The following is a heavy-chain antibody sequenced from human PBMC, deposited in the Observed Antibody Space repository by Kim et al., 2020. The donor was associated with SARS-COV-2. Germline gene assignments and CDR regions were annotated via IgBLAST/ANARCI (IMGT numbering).Heavy chain of an antibody. CDR3: ASLYCSSTSCYDY. D-gene: IGHD2-2*01. Sequence: SETLSLTCTVSGGSISSSSYYWGWIRQPPGKGLEWIGSIYYSGSTYYNPSLKSRVTISVDTSKNQFSLKLSSVTAADTAVYYCASLYCSSTSCYDYWGQGTLVTVSS. CDR1: GGSISSSSYY. CDR2: IYYSGST. V-gene: IGHV4-39*01. J-gene: IGHJ4*02.